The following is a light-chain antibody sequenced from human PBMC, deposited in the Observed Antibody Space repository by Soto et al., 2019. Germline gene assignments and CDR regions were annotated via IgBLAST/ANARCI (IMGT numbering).Light chain of an antibody. J-gene: IGKJ5*01. V-gene: IGKV3-11*01. Sequence: EIVLTQSPATLSLSPGERATLSCRASQSVSSYLLWYQQKPGQTPRLLIYDASNRATGIPARFSGSGSETDFTLTISSLEPDDFAVYYCQHRMNWPLTFGQGTRIEIK. CDR1: QSVSSY. CDR2: DAS. CDR3: QHRMNWPLT.